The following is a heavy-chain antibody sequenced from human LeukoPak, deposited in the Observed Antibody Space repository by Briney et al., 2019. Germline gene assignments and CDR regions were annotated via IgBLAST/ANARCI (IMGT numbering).Heavy chain of an antibody. CDR1: GFTFSRTW. J-gene: IGHJ4*02. D-gene: IGHD1-26*01. V-gene: IGHV3-7*01. CDR3: ARDRSGSSLTDFDY. Sequence: PGGSLRLSCAASGFTFSRTWMSWLRQAPGKGLEWVAYINHEGTEKDYMDSVKGRFTISRDNAKNSLYLQMNSLRAEDTAVYYCARDRSGSSLTDFDYWGQGTLVTVSS. CDR2: INHEGTEK.